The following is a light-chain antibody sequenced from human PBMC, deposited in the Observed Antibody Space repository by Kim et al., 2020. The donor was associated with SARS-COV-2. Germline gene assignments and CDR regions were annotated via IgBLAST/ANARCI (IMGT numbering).Light chain of an antibody. J-gene: IGKJ4*01. Sequence: EIVLTQSPATLSLSPGERATLSCRASRSVRTFLAWYQQKPGQAPRLLIYDASNRATGIPARFSGSGSGTDFTLTISSLEPEDFAVYYCHHRSDWPLTFGGGTKVDIK. CDR1: RSVRTF. CDR2: DAS. V-gene: IGKV3-11*01. CDR3: HHRSDWPLT.